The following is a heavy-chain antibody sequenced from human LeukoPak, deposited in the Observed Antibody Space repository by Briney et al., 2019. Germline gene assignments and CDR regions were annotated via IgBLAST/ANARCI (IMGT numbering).Heavy chain of an antibody. J-gene: IGHJ4*02. Sequence: PGGSLRLSCAASGFTFSNYSMNWVRQAPGKGLEWVSSISSSSSYIYYADSVKGRFTISRDNAKNSLYLRMDSLRAEDTAVYYCAREGAPSGYDYHYWGQGTLVTVSS. V-gene: IGHV3-21*01. CDR3: AREGAPSGYDYHY. CDR2: ISSSSSYI. CDR1: GFTFSNYS. D-gene: IGHD5-12*01.